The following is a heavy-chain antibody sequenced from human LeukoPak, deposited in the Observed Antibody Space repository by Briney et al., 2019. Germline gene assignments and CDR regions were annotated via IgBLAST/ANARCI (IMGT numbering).Heavy chain of an antibody. CDR3: ARGQGAADY. Sequence: PSETLSLTCAVSGGSIRSRNWWGWVRQPPGKGLEWIGEISRTGNIDYDPSVRSRATISLDKSKSQFSLTLTSLTSADTAVYYCARGQGAADYWGQGILVIVSS. CDR1: GGSIRSRNW. V-gene: IGHV4-4*02. J-gene: IGHJ4*02. D-gene: IGHD1-26*01. CDR2: ISRTGNI.